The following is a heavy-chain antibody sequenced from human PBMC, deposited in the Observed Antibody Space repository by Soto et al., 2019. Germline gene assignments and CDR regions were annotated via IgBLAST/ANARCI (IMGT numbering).Heavy chain of an antibody. Sequence: ASVKVSCKASGYTFTSYDINWVRQATGQGLERMGWMNPNSGNTGYAQKFQGRVTMTRNTSISTAYMELSSLRSEDTAVYYCARGHEGGYFDWFPKHTWFDPGGQGSLVTVSS. D-gene: IGHD3-9*01. CDR2: MNPNSGNT. CDR1: GYTFTSYD. J-gene: IGHJ5*02. CDR3: ARGHEGGYFDWFPKHTWFDP. V-gene: IGHV1-8*01.